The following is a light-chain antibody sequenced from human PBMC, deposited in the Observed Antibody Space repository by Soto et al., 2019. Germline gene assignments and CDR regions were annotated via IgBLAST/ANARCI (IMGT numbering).Light chain of an antibody. CDR2: AAS. Sequence: DIQMTQSPSSLSASAGERVTITCRASQSISSYLNWYQQKPGKVPKLLIYAASSLQSGVPSRFSGSGSGTDFTLKISRVEAEDVGVYYCMQALQTPITFGQGTRLEIK. J-gene: IGKJ5*01. CDR3: MQALQTPIT. CDR1: QSISSY. V-gene: IGKV1-39*01.